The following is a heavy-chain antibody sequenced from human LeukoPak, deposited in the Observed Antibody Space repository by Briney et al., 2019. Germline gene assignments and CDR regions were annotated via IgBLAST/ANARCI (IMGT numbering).Heavy chain of an antibody. CDR2: IYHSGST. CDR1: NNSLSSYY. V-gene: IGHV4-59*12. Sequence: KPSETLSLTCTVSNNSLSSYYCSWIRQPPGKGLEWIGYIYHSGSTYYNPSLKSRVTISVDRSKNQFSLKLSSVTAADTAVYYCARDSYPIFGVVISRYFDLWGRGTLVTVSS. D-gene: IGHD3-3*01. J-gene: IGHJ2*01. CDR3: ARDSYPIFGVVISRYFDL.